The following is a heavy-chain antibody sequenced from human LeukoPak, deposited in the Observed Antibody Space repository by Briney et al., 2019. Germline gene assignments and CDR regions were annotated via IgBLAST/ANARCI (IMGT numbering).Heavy chain of an antibody. D-gene: IGHD6-19*01. Sequence: PSETLSLTCTVSGGSISSYYWNWIRQPPGKGLEWIGYIYYSGSINYNPSLNSRVTISVDTSKNQFSLKLSSVTAADTAVYYCAVSSSRIYFKDWGQGTLVTVSS. CDR2: IYYSGSI. J-gene: IGHJ1*01. CDR1: GGSISSYY. CDR3: AVSSSRIYFKD. V-gene: IGHV4-59*01.